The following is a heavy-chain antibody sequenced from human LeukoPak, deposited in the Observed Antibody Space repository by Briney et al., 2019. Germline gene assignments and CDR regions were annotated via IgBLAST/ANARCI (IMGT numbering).Heavy chain of an antibody. D-gene: IGHD1-26*01. CDR1: GGTFSSYA. CDR2: INPNSGGT. CDR3: AREGEYSGSYLDP. Sequence: GASVTVSCKASGGTFSSYAISWVRQAPGQGLEWMGRINPNSGGTNYAQKFQGRVTMTRDTSISTAYMELSRLRSDDTAVYYCAREGEYSGSYLDPWGQGTLVTVSS. J-gene: IGHJ5*02. V-gene: IGHV1-2*06.